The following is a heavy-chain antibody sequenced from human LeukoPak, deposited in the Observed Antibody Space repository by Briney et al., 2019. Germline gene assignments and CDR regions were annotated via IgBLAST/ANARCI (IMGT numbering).Heavy chain of an antibody. CDR3: ARGGRYYDSSGYSGSIDY. V-gene: IGHV1-2*06. CDR1: GYTFTGYY. D-gene: IGHD3-22*01. CDR2: INPNSGGT. J-gene: IGHJ4*02. Sequence: ASVKVSCKASGYTFTGYYMHWVRQGPGQGLEWMGRINPNSGGTNYAQKFQGRVTMTRDTSISTAYMELSRLRSDDTAVYYCARGGRYYDSSGYSGSIDYWGQGTLVTVSS.